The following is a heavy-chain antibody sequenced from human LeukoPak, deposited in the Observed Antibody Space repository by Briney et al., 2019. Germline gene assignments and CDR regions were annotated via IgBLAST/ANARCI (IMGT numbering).Heavy chain of an antibody. J-gene: IGHJ6*02. CDR1: DDSVSSSSYS. V-gene: IGHV4-30-2*01. D-gene: IGHD2-21*01. CDR2: IYHSGST. CDR3: AARDPYYYYGMDV. Sequence: SETLSLTCAVSDDSVSSSSYSWTWIRQPPGKGLEWIGFIYHSGSTNYNPSLKSRVTISLDRSKSQFSLKLSSVTAADTAVYYCAARDPYYYYGMDVWGQGTTVTVSS.